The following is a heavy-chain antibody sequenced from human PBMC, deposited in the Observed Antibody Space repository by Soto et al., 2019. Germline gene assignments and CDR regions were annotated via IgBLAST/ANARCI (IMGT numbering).Heavy chain of an antibody. CDR1: GGSISSYY. CDR2: IYYSGST. Sequence: SETLSLTCTVSGGSISSYYWSWIRQPPGKGLEWIGYIYYSGSTNYNPSLKSRVTTSVDTSKNQFSLKLSSVTAADTAVYYCARAAAAGFYYYYGMDVWGQGTTVTVSS. D-gene: IGHD6-13*01. V-gene: IGHV4-59*01. CDR3: ARAAAAGFYYYYGMDV. J-gene: IGHJ6*02.